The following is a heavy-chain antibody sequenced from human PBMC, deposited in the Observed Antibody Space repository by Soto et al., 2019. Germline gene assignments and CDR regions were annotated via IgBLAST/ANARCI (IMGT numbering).Heavy chain of an antibody. CDR3: AKGYSSSWQNLYYYYGLDV. J-gene: IGHJ6*02. CDR2: ISGSGGST. V-gene: IGHV3-23*01. Sequence: PGGSLRLSCAASGFTFSSYAMSWVRQAPGKGLEWVSAISGSGGSTYYADSVKGRFTISRDNSKNTLYLQMNSLRAEDTAVYYCAKGYSSSWQNLYYYYGLDVWGQGTTVTVSS. CDR1: GFTFSSYA. D-gene: IGHD6-13*01.